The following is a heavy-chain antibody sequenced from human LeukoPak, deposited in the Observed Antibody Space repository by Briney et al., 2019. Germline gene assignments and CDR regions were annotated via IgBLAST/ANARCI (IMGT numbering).Heavy chain of an antibody. D-gene: IGHD3-22*01. V-gene: IGHV3-48*01. CDR1: GFAFSSYS. CDR2: ISSSSTTI. CDR3: ARVLHKRNYDSSAYYVF. J-gene: IGHJ4*02. Sequence: GGSLRLSCAAYGFAFSSYSMNWVRQAPGKGLEWVSYISSSSTTIYYADSVKGRFTISRDNAKNSLYLQMNSLRAEDTAVYYCARVLHKRNYDSSAYYVFWGQGTLVTVSS.